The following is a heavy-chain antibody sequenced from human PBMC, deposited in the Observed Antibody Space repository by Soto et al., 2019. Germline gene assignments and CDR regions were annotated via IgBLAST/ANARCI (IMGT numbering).Heavy chain of an antibody. J-gene: IGHJ5*02. CDR1: GFNFSSYA. V-gene: IGHV3-30-3*01. Sequence: VGSLRLSCAASGFNFSSYAMHWVRQAPGKGLEWVAVIKDDGSTKYYADSVKGRFTISRDNSKTTLYLQMNSLRAEDTAVYYCARDAAGLLYWFDPWGQGALVTVSS. CDR3: ARDAAGLLYWFDP. CDR2: IKDDGSTK. D-gene: IGHD3-10*01.